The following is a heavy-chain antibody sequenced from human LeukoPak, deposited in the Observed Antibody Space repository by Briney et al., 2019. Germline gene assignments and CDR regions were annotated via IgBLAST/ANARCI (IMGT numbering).Heavy chain of an antibody. V-gene: IGHV3-11*04. Sequence: GGSLRLSCAASGFTFSDYYMSWIRQAPGKGLEWVSYISSSGSTIYYADSVKGRFTISRDNAKNSLYLQMNSLRAEDTAVYYCARSSPPYYYDSSGSRGAFDIWGQGTMVTVSS. CDR3: ARSSPPYYYDSSGSRGAFDI. J-gene: IGHJ3*02. CDR1: GFTFSDYY. CDR2: ISSSGSTI. D-gene: IGHD3-22*01.